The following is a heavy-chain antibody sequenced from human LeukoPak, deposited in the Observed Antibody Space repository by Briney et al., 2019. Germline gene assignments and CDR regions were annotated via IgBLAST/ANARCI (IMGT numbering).Heavy chain of an antibody. CDR2: ISAYNGNT. D-gene: IGHD6-13*01. Sequence: ASVKASCKASGYTFTSYGISWVRQAPGQGLEWMGWISAYNGNTNYAQKLQGRVTMTTDTSTSTAYMELRSLRSDDTAVYYCAREAAAGDYFDYWGQGTLVTVSS. CDR1: GYTFTSYG. J-gene: IGHJ4*02. V-gene: IGHV1-18*01. CDR3: AREAAAGDYFDY.